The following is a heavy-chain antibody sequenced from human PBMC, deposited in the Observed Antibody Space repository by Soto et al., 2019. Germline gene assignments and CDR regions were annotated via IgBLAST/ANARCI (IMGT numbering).Heavy chain of an antibody. Sequence: QITLKESGPTLVKATQTLTLTCSFSGFPLSTGGVGVAWIRQPPGKALEWLAVIYWDDDKRYNPSLRSRLTITKDSSKSQVVLTMTNMDPVDTATYFCAHTPFFGDKLDYWGRGTLVTVSS. CDR3: AHTPFFGDKLDY. CDR1: GFPLSTGGVG. CDR2: IYWDDDK. J-gene: IGHJ4*02. D-gene: IGHD2-21*01. V-gene: IGHV2-5*02.